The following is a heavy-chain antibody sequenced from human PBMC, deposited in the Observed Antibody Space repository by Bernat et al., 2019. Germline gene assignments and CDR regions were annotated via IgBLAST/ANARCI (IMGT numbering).Heavy chain of an antibody. J-gene: IGHJ4*02. Sequence: QVQLQESGPGLVKPSETLSLTCSVSGGSINSYHWSWMRLPPGKKLEWIGYIYSTGRTNYNPSLNSRVTLSVDTSNNQLSLNVRSVTDADTAVCFCARERAGDFFDYWGPGTQVTVSS. D-gene: IGHD6-19*01. CDR2: IYSTGRT. CDR1: GGSINSYH. V-gene: IGHV4-59*01. CDR3: ARERAGDFFDY.